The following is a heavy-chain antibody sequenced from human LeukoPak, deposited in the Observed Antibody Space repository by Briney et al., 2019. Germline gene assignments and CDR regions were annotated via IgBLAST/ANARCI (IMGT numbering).Heavy chain of an antibody. D-gene: IGHD6-6*01. Sequence: GGSLRLSCAAPGFTFNSYGMNWVRQAPGKGLEWVSSISDTGKNTYYADSAKGRFTISTDNSKNTLYLQMNSLRADDTAVYYCAKRVPYSSSSVYFDFWGLGTLVTVSS. J-gene: IGHJ4*02. CDR2: ISDTGKNT. V-gene: IGHV3-23*01. CDR3: AKRVPYSSSSVYFDF. CDR1: GFTFNSYG.